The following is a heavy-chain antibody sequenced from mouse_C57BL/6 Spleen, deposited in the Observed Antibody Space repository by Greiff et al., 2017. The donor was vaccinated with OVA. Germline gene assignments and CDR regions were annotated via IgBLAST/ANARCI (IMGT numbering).Heavy chain of an antibody. D-gene: IGHD2-2*01. Sequence: EVQRVESEGGLVQPGSSMKLSCTASGFTFSDYYMAWVRQVPEKGLEWVANINYDGSSTYYLDSLKSRFIISRDNAKNILYLQMSSLKSEDTATYYCARDRGYGCFDYWGQGTTLTVSS. CDR3: ARDRGYGCFDY. V-gene: IGHV5-16*01. J-gene: IGHJ2*01. CDR1: GFTFSDYY. CDR2: INYDGSST.